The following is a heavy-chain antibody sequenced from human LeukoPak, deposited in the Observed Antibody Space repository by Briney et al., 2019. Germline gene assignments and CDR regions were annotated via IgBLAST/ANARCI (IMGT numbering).Heavy chain of an antibody. D-gene: IGHD3-22*01. CDR3: ARVDSSGDYFDY. V-gene: IGHV4-59*02. J-gene: IGHJ4*02. Sequence: SETLSLTCTVSGGSVSSYYWSWIRQPPGKGLEWIGYIYYSGSTNYNPSLKSRVTISVDTSKNQFSLKLSSVTAADTAVYYCARVDSSGDYFDYWGQGTLVTVSS. CDR2: IYYSGST. CDR1: GGSVSSYY.